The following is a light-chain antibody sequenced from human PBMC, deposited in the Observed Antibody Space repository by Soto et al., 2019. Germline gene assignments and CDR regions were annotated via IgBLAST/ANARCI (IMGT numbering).Light chain of an antibody. V-gene: IGKV1-39*01. CDR2: DAS. CDR3: QQSYDTPT. CDR1: QSIRTY. Sequence: DIQMTQSPSSLAASEGDRVTIICRASQSIRTYLNWYQQKPGKAPKLLIYDASSLESGVASRFSGSGSGTDFTLTISSLQPEDFATYYCQQSYDTPTFGQGTRLEIK. J-gene: IGKJ5*01.